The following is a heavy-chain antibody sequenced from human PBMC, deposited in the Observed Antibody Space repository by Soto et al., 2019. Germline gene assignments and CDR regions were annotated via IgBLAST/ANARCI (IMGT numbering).Heavy chain of an antibody. V-gene: IGHV3-23*01. J-gene: IGHJ4*02. CDR1: GFTFSSYA. CDR2: ISGSGGST. D-gene: IGHD3-22*01. Sequence: GGSLRLSCAASGFTFSSYAMSWVRQAPGKGLEWVSAISGSGGSTYYADSVKGRFTISRDNSKNTLYLQMNSLRAEDTAVYYCAKSHYDSSGYYYWYYFDYWGQGTLVTVSS. CDR3: AKSHYDSSGYYYWYYFDY.